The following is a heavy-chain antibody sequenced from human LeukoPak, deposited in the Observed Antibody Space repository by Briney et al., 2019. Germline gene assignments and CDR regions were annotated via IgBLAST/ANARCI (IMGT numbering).Heavy chain of an antibody. D-gene: IGHD2-21*01. CDR2: IYTSGTT. Sequence: SETLSLTCTVSGDSISSGNYYWNWIRQPAGKGLEWIGRIYTSGTTNYNPSLKSRVTISVDTSKNQFSLKLSSVTAADTAVYYCASSACGGDCFQYFDYWGQGTLVTVSS. J-gene: IGHJ4*02. V-gene: IGHV4-61*02. CDR3: ASSACGGDCFQYFDY. CDR1: GDSISSGNYY.